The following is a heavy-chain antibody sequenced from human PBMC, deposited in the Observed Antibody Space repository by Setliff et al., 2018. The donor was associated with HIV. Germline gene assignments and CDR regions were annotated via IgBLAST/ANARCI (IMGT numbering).Heavy chain of an antibody. CDR3: AKTWGTILGVVIPPFDF. CDR2: ISGDGDIT. J-gene: IGHJ4*02. V-gene: IGHV3-23*01. D-gene: IGHD3-3*01. Sequence: GGSLRLSCAASGFTFSNYAMAWVRQAPGKGLEWVSVISGDGDITYYADSVKGRFTISRDNSRNTLYLQMNSLRAEDTAVYFCAKTWGTILGVVIPPFDFWGQGALVTVSS. CDR1: GFTFSNYA.